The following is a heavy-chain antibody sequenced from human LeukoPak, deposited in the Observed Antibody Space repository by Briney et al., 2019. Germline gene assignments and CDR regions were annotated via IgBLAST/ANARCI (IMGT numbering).Heavy chain of an antibody. V-gene: IGHV4-34*01. Sequence: SETLSLTCAVYGGSFSGYYWSWIRQPPGKGLEWIGEINHSGSTNYNPSLKSRVTISVDTSKNQFSPKLSSVTAADTAVYYCARGGLLYRRFGDHNYYYYYMDVWGKGTTVTISS. D-gene: IGHD3-10*01. CDR2: INHSGST. CDR3: ARGGLLYRRFGDHNYYYYYMDV. CDR1: GGSFSGYY. J-gene: IGHJ6*03.